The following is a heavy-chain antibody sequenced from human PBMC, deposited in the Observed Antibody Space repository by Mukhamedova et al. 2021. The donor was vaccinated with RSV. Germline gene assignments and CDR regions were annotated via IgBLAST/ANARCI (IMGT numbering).Heavy chain of an antibody. V-gene: IGHV3-11*06. CDR2: SSGINA. Sequence: SSGINAEYMGSMKGRFTISRDNAKSSLYLQMNSLRTEDTAVYYCARDPSYDYDINDNWGQGTQVTVSS. CDR3: ARDPSYDYDINDN. J-gene: IGHJ4*02. D-gene: IGHD3-22*01.